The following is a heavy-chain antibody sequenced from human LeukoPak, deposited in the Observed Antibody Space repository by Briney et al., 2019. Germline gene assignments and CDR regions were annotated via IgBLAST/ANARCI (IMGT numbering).Heavy chain of an antibody. Sequence: SETLSLTCTVSGGSISSYYWGWIRQPPGKGLEWIGYIYYSGSTNYNPSLKSRVTISVDTSKTQFSLKLSSVTAADTAVYYCARDRGNYYDSSFFYYWGQGTLVTVSS. CDR2: IYYSGST. CDR3: ARDRGNYYDSSFFYY. D-gene: IGHD3-22*01. V-gene: IGHV4-59*01. J-gene: IGHJ4*02. CDR1: GGSISSYY.